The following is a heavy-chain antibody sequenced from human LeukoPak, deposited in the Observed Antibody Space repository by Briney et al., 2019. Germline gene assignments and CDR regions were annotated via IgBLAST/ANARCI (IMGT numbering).Heavy chain of an antibody. Sequence: ASVNVSCKVSGYTLTELSMHWVRQAPGKGLEWMGGFDPEDGETIYAQKFQGRVTMTEDTSTDTAYMELSSLGSEDTAVYYCATSTTVVTPGYYYYGMDVWGQGTTVTVSS. CDR2: FDPEDGET. J-gene: IGHJ6*02. CDR1: GYTLTELS. CDR3: ATSTTVVTPGYYYYGMDV. V-gene: IGHV1-24*01. D-gene: IGHD4-23*01.